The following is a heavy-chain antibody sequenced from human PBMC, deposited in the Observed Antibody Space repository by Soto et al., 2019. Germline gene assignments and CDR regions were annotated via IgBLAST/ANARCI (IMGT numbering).Heavy chain of an antibody. V-gene: IGHV1-18*01. Sequence: ASVKVSCKASGYTFTSYGISWVRQAPGQGLEWMGWISAYNGNTNYAQKLQGRVTMTTDTSTSTAYMELRSLRSDDTAVYYCARDFDYYYDSSGYLSLDYWGQGTLVTVSS. CDR2: ISAYNGNT. CDR1: GYTFTSYG. D-gene: IGHD3-22*01. J-gene: IGHJ4*02. CDR3: ARDFDYYYDSSGYLSLDY.